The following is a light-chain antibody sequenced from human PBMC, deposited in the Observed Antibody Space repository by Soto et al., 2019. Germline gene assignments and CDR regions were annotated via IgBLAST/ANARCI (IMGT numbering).Light chain of an antibody. CDR3: QQYGVSPT. CDR2: GAS. V-gene: IGKV3-20*01. J-gene: IGKJ1*01. CDR1: QTVSISY. Sequence: ETVLTQSPGTLSLSPGERATLSCRASQTVSISYLAWYQQKPGQAPRLVIYGASNRATGIPDRFSGSGSATDFTLTISRLEPEDFAVYYCQQYGVSPTFGQGTKVEIK.